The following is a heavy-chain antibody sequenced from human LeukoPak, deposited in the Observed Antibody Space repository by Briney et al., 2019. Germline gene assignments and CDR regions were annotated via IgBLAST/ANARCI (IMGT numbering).Heavy chain of an antibody. CDR3: ARGARFFAYYDY. V-gene: IGHV4-31*03. CDR1: DGSISGDKYY. CDR2: IYNGGTT. D-gene: IGHD2-21*01. Sequence: PSQTLSLTCTVSDGSISGDKYYWSWIRHLPGKGLEWIGYIYNGGTTYYNPSLKSRVIISVDTSKNQFSLKLKSVTAADTAMYYCARGARFFAYYDYWGQGTLVTVSS. J-gene: IGHJ4*02.